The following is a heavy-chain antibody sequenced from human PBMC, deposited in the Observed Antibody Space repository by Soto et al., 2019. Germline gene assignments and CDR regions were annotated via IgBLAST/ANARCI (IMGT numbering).Heavy chain of an antibody. V-gene: IGHV3-13*01. J-gene: IGHJ3*02. Sequence: GGSLRLSCAASGFTFSSYDMHWVRQATGKGLEWVSAIGTAGDTYYPGSVKGRFTISRENAKNSLYLQMNSLRAEDTAVYYCARGASGSLRAAFDIWGQGTMVTVSS. CDR2: IGTAGDT. CDR3: ARGASGSLRAAFDI. D-gene: IGHD1-26*01. CDR1: GFTFSSYD.